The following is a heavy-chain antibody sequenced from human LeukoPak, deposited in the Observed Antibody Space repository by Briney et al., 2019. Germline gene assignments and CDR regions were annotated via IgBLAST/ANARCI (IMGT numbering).Heavy chain of an antibody. CDR1: VGYISCSIYS. D-gene: IGHD2-15*01. J-gene: IGHJ5*02. Sequence: SETLPLTCSVSVGYISCSIYSWGWMPQPPGEGLEWVGLIYYRGRTYYNPSLQSQDTISVDTSKSQLSLKLSSVTAADTAVYYCARLCSRTTCYSEWFDPWGQGTLVTVSS. CDR3: ARLCSRTTCYSEWFDP. CDR2: IYYRGRT. V-gene: IGHV4-39*01.